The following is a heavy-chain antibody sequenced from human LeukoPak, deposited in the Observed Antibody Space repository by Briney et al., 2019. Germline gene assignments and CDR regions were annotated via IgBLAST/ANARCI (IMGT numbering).Heavy chain of an antibody. CDR3: ARADYGGNSDFHY. CDR2: ISSDGSIA. V-gene: IGHV3-74*01. CDR1: GFTFSTYW. J-gene: IGHJ4*02. D-gene: IGHD4-23*01. Sequence: GGSLRLSCAASGFTFSTYWMHWARQAPGKGLVWVSRISSDGSIAINADSVEGRFTVSRDNAKNTLYLQMNSLRVEDTAVYYCARADYGGNSDFHYWGQGTLVTVSS.